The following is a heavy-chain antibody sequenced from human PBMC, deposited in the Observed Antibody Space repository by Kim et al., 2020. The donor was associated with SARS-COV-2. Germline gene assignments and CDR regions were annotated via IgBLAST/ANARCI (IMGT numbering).Heavy chain of an antibody. V-gene: IGHV3-23*03. CDR3: GKDRVVDGVYEIDY. CDR1: GFATSTYS. CDR2: IYGHCRTK. D-gene: IGHD2-8*01. Sequence: GGSLRLSCAASGFATSTYSMNWVRQAPGKGLEWVSIIYGHCRTKYYADSVKGRFTISKDDSKNTVFLQMNSLRGDDTAIYYCGKDRVVDGVYEIDYWGQG. J-gene: IGHJ4*02.